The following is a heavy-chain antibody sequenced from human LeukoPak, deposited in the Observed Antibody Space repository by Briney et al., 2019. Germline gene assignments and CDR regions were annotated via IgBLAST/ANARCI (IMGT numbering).Heavy chain of an antibody. Sequence: PGGSLRLSCAASGFTFSSYAMSWVRQAPGKGLEWVGRIRSKTDGGTTDFAAPVKGRFAISRDDSQNTLFLHMNSLKTEDTAVYYCTTATQHWGQGTLVTVSS. CDR3: TTATQH. CDR2: IRSKTDGGTT. V-gene: IGHV3-15*01. CDR1: GFTFSSYA. J-gene: IGHJ4*02.